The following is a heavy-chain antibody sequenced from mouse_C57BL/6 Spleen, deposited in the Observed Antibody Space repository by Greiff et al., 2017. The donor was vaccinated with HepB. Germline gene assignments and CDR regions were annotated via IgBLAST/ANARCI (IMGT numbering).Heavy chain of an antibody. V-gene: IGHV1-55*01. J-gene: IGHJ2*01. Sequence: QVQLQQPGAELVKPGASVKMSCKASGYTFTSYWITCVKQRPGQGLEWIGDIYPGSGSTNYNEKFKSKATLTVDTSSSTAYMQLSSLTSEDSAVYYCARFHYYGSSYEYWGQGTTLTVSS. D-gene: IGHD1-1*01. CDR2: IYPGSGST. CDR1: GYTFTSYW. CDR3: ARFHYYGSSYEY.